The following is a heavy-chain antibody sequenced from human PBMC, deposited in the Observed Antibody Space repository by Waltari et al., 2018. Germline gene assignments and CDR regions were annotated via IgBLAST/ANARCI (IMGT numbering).Heavy chain of an antibody. CDR2: INPKNGDT. V-gene: IGHV1-2*06. Sequence: LVQSGAEVTKPGASVKVRCKASGYTITGYAIRWVRQAPGQGLEWMGRINPKNGDTHYAQKFQGRVAMTTDTSTNTAFMELHSLRSDDTAVYYCLRDSSGSHFDYWGQGTLVTVSS. J-gene: IGHJ4*02. D-gene: IGHD3-22*01. CDR1: GYTITGYA. CDR3: LRDSSGSHFDY.